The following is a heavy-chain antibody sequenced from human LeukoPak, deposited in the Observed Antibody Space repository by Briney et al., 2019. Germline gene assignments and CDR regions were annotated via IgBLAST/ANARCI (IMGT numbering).Heavy chain of an antibody. CDR1: GFTFSNYD. V-gene: IGHV3-30*02. CDR3: ASSGYYLPFDY. CDR2: IRYDENDK. J-gene: IGHJ4*02. D-gene: IGHD6-19*01. Sequence: GGSLRLSCAASGFTFSNYDMHWVRQAPGKGLEWVAFIRYDENDKYYADAVEGRFTISRDNAKNTLYLQMNSLRAEDTAMYYCASSGYYLPFDYWGQGTLVTVSS.